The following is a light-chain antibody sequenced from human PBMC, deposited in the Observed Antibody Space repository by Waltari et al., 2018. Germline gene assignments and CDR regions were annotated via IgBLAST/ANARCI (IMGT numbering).Light chain of an antibody. J-gene: IGKJ2*01. CDR2: TAS. V-gene: IGKV1-39*01. Sequence: DIQMSQSPSSLSASVGDRVTITCRASQYISDYLHWYQQKPGKAPQLLIYTASTLQSGVPSRFSGSGSGSDFTLTISSLQPEDFATYCCQQTYTTPYTFGQGTRLEIK. CDR3: QQTYTTPYT. CDR1: QYISDY.